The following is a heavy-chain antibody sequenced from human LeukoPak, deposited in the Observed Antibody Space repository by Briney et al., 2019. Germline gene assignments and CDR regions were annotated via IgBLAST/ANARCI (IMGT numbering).Heavy chain of an antibody. Sequence: GGSLRLSCAASGFTFSSYAMNWVRQAPGKGLEWVPSISSSSSYIYYADSVKGRFTISRDNAKNSLYLQMNSLRAEDTAVCYCARDHDYGDPGGYFDLWGRGTLVTVSS. CDR2: ISSSSSYI. CDR1: GFTFSSYA. J-gene: IGHJ2*01. CDR3: ARDHDYGDPGGYFDL. V-gene: IGHV3-21*01. D-gene: IGHD4-17*01.